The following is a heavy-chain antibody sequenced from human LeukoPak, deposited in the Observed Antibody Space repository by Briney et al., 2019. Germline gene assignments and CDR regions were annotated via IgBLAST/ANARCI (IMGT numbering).Heavy chain of an antibody. J-gene: IGHJ4*02. V-gene: IGHV4-59*01. CDR1: GGSISSYY. D-gene: IGHD2/OR15-2a*01. CDR3: ARTRISYFDY. CDR2: IYYSGST. Sequence: SETLSLTCTVSGGSISSYYWSWIRQPPGKGLEWIGYIYYSGSTNYNPSLKSRVTISVDTSKNQFSLKLSSVTAADTSVYYCARTRISYFDYWGQGTLVTVSS.